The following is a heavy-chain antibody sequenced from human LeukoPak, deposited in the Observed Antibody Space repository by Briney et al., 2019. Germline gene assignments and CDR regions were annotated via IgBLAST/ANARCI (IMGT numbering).Heavy chain of an antibody. D-gene: IGHD6-25*01. CDR2: ISYDGSNE. Sequence: GSLLSLSCAAGCTTINNYVIRGRRQPRGKLEGWVAIISYDGSNEYYADAVKGRFIISRDNSKNTLYLEMHSLKTEDTAVYYCAKSRVATAWVEDLDIWGQGTLVTVSS. CDR1: CTTINNYV. CDR3: AKSRVATAWVEDLDI. V-gene: IGHV3-30*18. J-gene: IGHJ3*02.